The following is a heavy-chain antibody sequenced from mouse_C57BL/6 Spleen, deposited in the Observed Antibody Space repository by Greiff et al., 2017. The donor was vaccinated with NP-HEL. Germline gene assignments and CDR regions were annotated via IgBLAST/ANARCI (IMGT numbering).Heavy chain of an antibody. D-gene: IGHD4-1*01. V-gene: IGHV1-82*01. J-gene: IGHJ2*01. Sequence: VQLQQSGPELVKPGASVKISCKASGYAFSSSWMNWVKQRPGKGLEWIGRIYPGDGDTNYNGKFTGKATLTADKSSSTAYMQLSSLTSEDSAVYFCARNWVGYWGQGTTLTVSS. CDR3: ARNWVGY. CDR1: GYAFSSSW. CDR2: IYPGDGDT.